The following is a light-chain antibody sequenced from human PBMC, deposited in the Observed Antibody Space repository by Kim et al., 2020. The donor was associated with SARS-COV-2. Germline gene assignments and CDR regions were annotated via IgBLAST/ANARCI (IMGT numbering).Light chain of an antibody. CDR3: QAWDSNVV. Sequence: VSVFPGQTASITCAGDKLGEKYACWYQQKPGQSPVLVIYQDSKRPSGIPERFSGSNSGNTATLTISGTQAMDEADYYCQAWDSNVVFGGGTQLTVL. J-gene: IGLJ2*01. V-gene: IGLV3-1*01. CDR1: KLGEKY. CDR2: QDS.